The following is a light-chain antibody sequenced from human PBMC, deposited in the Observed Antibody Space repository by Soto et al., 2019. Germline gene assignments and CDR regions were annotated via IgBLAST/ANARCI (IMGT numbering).Light chain of an antibody. V-gene: IGKV3-20*01. CDR3: QQYGTSPLT. CDR2: GTS. CDR1: QTVKNNY. Sequence: ETVLTQSPDTLSLSPGEGATRSCRASQTVKNNYLAWYQQRRGLAPRLLIYGTSGRATGIPDRFSGSGSGTDLTLTITRLEPEDFAVYYCQQYGTSPLTFGGGTKVDIK. J-gene: IGKJ4*01.